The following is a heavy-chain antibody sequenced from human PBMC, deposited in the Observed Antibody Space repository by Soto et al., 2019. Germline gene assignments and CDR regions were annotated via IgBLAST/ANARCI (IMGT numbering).Heavy chain of an antibody. J-gene: IGHJ4*02. V-gene: IGHV2-5*02. CDR1: GFSLTSRPVG. Sequence: QITLKESGPTLVKPTQTLTLTCTFSGFSLTSRPVGVGWVRQPPGKALEWLAFIYWDDDKRYSPSLRSTLTVTKDASKHQVVRTLTNMDPVDTATYYCAHRRNYDGSWNEGVFDYWGQGILVTVSS. D-gene: IGHD3-16*01. CDR3: AHRRNYDGSWNEGVFDY. CDR2: IYWDDDK.